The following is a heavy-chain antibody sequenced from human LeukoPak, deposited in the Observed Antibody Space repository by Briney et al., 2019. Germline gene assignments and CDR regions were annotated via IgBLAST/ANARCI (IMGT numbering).Heavy chain of an antibody. V-gene: IGHV3-30*18. CDR3: AKVGEQWQPSGDLGD. CDR2: ISYDGGNK. J-gene: IGHJ4*02. D-gene: IGHD6-19*01. Sequence: GGSLRLSCAASGFTFSSYGMHWVRQAPGKGLEWVAVISYDGGNKYYADSVKGRFTISRDNSKNTLYLQMNSLRAEDTAVYYCAKVGEQWQPSGDLGDWGQGTLVTASS. CDR1: GFTFSSYG.